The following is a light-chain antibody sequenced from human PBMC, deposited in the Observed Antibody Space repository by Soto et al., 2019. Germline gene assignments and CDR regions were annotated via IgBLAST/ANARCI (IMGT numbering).Light chain of an antibody. V-gene: IGKV3-20*01. CDR3: QHSGSLRCI. CDR2: GPA. Sequence: EIVMTQSRSTLSVAPVERATRWWTASQNVDGNLAWYQQKPCQAPTLLIYGPANRSTRIPDRFSVCGCATDLNLTIGRVKPEDSAVYLCQHSGSLRCIFGGGTKVDIK. CDR1: QNVDGN. J-gene: IGKJ4*01.